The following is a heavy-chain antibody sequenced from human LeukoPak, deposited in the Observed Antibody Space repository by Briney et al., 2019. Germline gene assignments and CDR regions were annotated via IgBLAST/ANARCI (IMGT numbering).Heavy chain of an antibody. CDR2: IWYDGSNK. J-gene: IGHJ5*02. Sequence: GGSLTLSCAASGFTFSSYGMHWVRQAPGKGREWVAVIWYDGSNKYYADFVKGRFTISRDNSKNTLYLQMNSLRAEDTAVYYCAKDGSYYGHDWFDPWGQGTLVTVSS. D-gene: IGHD1-26*01. CDR1: GFTFSSYG. CDR3: AKDGSYYGHDWFDP. V-gene: IGHV3-33*06.